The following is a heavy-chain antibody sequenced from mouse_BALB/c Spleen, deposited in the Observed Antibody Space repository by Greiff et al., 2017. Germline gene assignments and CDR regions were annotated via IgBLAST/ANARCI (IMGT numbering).Heavy chain of an antibody. V-gene: IGHV1-15*01. J-gene: IGHJ1*01. CDR2: IDPETGGT. D-gene: IGHD1-1*01. CDR1: GYTFTDYE. Sequence: QVQLQQSGAELVRPGASVTLSCKASGYTFTDYEMHWVKQTPVHGLEWIGAIDPETGGTAYNQKFKGKATLTADKSSSTAYMELRSLTSEDSAVYYCTRGGDGSSYWYFDVWGAGTTVTVSS. CDR3: TRGGDGSSYWYFDV.